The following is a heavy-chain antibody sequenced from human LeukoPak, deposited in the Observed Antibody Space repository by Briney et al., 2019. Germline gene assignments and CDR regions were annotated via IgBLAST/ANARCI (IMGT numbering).Heavy chain of an antibody. CDR3: TRSPRDGYHDAFDI. CDR2: IYPGDSET. V-gene: IGHV5-51*07. D-gene: IGHD5-24*01. J-gene: IGHJ3*02. Sequence: PGASLKISCKGSGYSFTTYWIAWVHQMPGEGLEWMGIIYPGDSETRYSPSFQGQVTISADKSITTAYLQWGSLKASDTAMYYCTRSPRDGYHDAFDIWGQGTMVTVFS. CDR1: GYSFTTYW.